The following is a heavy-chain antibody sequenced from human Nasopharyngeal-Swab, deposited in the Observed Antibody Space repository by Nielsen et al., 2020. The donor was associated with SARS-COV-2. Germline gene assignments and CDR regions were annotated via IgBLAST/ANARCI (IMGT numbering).Heavy chain of an antibody. D-gene: IGHD2-2*01. V-gene: IGHV3-9*01. Sequence: SLKISCAASGFTFDDYAMHWVRQAPGKGLEWVSGISWNSGSIGYADSVKSRFTISRDNSKNTLYLQMNSLRAEDTAVYYCATSTSDYYYGMDVWGQGTTVTVSS. CDR1: GFTFDDYA. J-gene: IGHJ6*02. CDR2: ISWNSGSI. CDR3: ATSTSDYYYGMDV.